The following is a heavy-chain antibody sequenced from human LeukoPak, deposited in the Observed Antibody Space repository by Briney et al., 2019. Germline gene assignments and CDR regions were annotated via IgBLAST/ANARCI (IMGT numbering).Heavy chain of an antibody. D-gene: IGHD3/OR15-3a*01. CDR2: IRDSGEA. CDR3: ARDRAANQDWVEFDP. V-gene: IGHV3-66*03. CDR1: GFRVGDYY. Sequence: GGSLRLSCAVSGFRVGDYYMSWVRQAPGKGLGWVGLIRDSGEAFYADSARGRFAISRDESENTLYLQMNSLRVEDTAVYFCARDRAANQDWVEFDPWGQGTPVIVSS. J-gene: IGHJ5*02.